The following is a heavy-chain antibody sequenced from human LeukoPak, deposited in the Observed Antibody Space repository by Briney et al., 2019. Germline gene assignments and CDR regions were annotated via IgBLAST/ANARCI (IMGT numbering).Heavy chain of an antibody. D-gene: IGHD2-2*02. V-gene: IGHV3-23*01. CDR2: ISGSGDST. Sequence: GGSLRLSCAASGFIFSDNAMSWVRQAPGKGLEWVSSISGSGDSTYYADSVKGRFTISRDNSKDTLYLQMNSLRAEDTAVYYCAKDLRKRAIPDYYYYMDVWGKGTTVTVSS. CDR3: AKDLRKRAIPDYYYYMDV. CDR1: GFIFSDNA. J-gene: IGHJ6*03.